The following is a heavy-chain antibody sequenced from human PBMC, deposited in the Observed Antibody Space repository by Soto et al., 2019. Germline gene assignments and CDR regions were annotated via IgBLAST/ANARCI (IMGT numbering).Heavy chain of an antibody. CDR1: GDSVSSNNYY. CDR3: ARVGGWYKAVDY. J-gene: IGHJ4*02. Sequence: QVQLQESGPGLVKPSETLSLACNVSGDSVSSNNYYWSWIRQPPGKGLEWIGSIYYTGSTNYNPSLESRVTISVDTSKNHFSLKLNSVTAADTAVYYCARVGGWYKAVDYWGQGTLVTVSS. CDR2: IYYTGST. D-gene: IGHD6-19*01. V-gene: IGHV4-61*03.